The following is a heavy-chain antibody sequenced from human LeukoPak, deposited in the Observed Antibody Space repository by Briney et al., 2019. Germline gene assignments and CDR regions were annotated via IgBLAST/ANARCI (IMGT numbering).Heavy chain of an antibody. CDR1: GFTFSSYS. D-gene: IGHD2-21*02. V-gene: IGHV3-21*01. CDR2: ISSSSSYI. Sequence: GGSLRLSCAASGFTFSSYSMNWVRQAPGKELEWVSSISSSSSYIYYADSVKGRFTISRDNAKNSLYLQMNSLRAEDTAVYYCARERATAGPRDAFDIWGQGTMVTVSS. CDR3: ARERATAGPRDAFDI. J-gene: IGHJ3*02.